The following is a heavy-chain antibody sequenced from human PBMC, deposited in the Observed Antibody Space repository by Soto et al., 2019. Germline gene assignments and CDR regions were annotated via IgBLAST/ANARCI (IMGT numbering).Heavy chain of an antibody. D-gene: IGHD5-12*01. CDR2: IVPIFGTR. CDR3: ARDGDSGTYEY. CDR1: GDSFSSYA. Sequence: QVQLVQSGAEVKKPGSSVKVSCKASGDSFSSYAMSWVRQAPGQGLEWMGGIVPIFGTRNYAQKLQGRVTITADESTSTVYMEPSSLTSDDTAVYYCARDGDSGTYEYWGQGSQVTVSS. J-gene: IGHJ4*02. V-gene: IGHV1-69*12.